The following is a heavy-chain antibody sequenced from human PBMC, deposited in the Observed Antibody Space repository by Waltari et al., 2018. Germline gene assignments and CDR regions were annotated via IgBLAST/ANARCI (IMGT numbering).Heavy chain of an antibody. V-gene: IGHV4-59*01. CDR2: IYYSGST. D-gene: IGHD3-3*01. J-gene: IGHJ4*02. CDR1: GGPISSYY. CDR3: AGPRRSGYDY. Sequence: QVQLQESGPGLVKPSETLSLTCTVSGGPISSYYWSWIRQPPGKGLEWIGYIYYSGSTNYNPSLKSRVTISVDTSKNQFSLKLSSVTAADTAVYYCAGPRRSGYDYWGQGTLVTVSS.